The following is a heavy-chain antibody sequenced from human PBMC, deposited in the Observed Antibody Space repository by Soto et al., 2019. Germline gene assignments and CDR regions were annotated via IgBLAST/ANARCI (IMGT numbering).Heavy chain of an antibody. CDR3: AKSQPLIAARLYYFDY. V-gene: IGHV3-23*01. J-gene: IGHJ4*02. CDR2: ISGSGGST. D-gene: IGHD6-6*01. CDR1: GFTFSSYA. Sequence: EVQLLESGGGLVQPGGSLRLSCAASGFTFSSYAMSWVRQAPGKGLEWVSAISGSGGSTYYADSVKGRFTISRDNSKNTRYLQMNSLRAEDTAVYYCAKSQPLIAARLYYFDYWGQGTLVTVSS.